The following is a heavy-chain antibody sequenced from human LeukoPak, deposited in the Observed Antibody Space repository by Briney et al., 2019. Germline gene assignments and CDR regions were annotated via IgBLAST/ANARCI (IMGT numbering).Heavy chain of an antibody. CDR1: GLTVNTYA. CDR3: ARDLTDSTGVTGGWFDP. D-gene: IGHD1-1*01. CDR2: ISYDGSNK. V-gene: IGHV3-30*03. J-gene: IGHJ5*02. Sequence: GRSLRLSWAASGLTVNTYAMHWVRQAPGKGLEWVAVISYDGSNKNYVDSVKGRFTIYRDYSKNTVYLQMNSLRAEDTAVYYCARDLTDSTGVTGGWFDPWGQGTLVTVSS.